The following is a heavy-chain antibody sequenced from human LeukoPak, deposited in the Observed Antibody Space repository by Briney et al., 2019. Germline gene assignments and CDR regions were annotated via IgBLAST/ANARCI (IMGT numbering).Heavy chain of an antibody. J-gene: IGHJ4*02. CDR1: GASLSSNNW. CDR3: ASNSCWCLYF. V-gene: IGHV4-4*02. Sequence: PSGTLSLTCAVSGASLSSNNWWTWVRPPPGKGLEWIGEIYHGGSTNYNTSLRSRVTISVDKSKNQFSLNLTSVTAADTSVYYCASNSCWCLYFWGQGALVTVSS. CDR2: IYHGGST. D-gene: IGHD6-19*01.